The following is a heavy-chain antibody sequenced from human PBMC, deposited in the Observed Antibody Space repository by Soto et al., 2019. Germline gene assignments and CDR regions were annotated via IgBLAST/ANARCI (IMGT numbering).Heavy chain of an antibody. V-gene: IGHV3-21*01. CDR1: GFTFSSYS. CDR2: ISSSSSYI. Sequence: GGSLRLSCAASGFTFSSYSMNWVRQAPGKGLEWVSSISSSSSYIYYADSVKGRFTISRDYAKNSLYLQMNSLRAEDTAVYYCARDRKGHYDFWSGYYRDAFDIWGKGTMVPVSS. D-gene: IGHD3-3*01. CDR3: ARDRKGHYDFWSGYYRDAFDI. J-gene: IGHJ3*02.